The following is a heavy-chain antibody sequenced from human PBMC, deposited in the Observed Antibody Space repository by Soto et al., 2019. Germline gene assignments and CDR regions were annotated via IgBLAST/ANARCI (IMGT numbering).Heavy chain of an antibody. Sequence: QVQLVQSGAEVKKPGSSVKVSCKASGGTLSSYAISWVRQAPGQGLEWMGGIIPIFGTANYAQKFQGRVTLTADESTSTAYRELSSLRSEDTAVYYCASQSSGSYYDPYYHYGMDVWGQGTTVTVSS. CDR2: IIPIFGTA. V-gene: IGHV1-69*01. J-gene: IGHJ6*02. CDR3: ASQSSGSYYDPYYHYGMDV. CDR1: GGTLSSYA. D-gene: IGHD3-10*01.